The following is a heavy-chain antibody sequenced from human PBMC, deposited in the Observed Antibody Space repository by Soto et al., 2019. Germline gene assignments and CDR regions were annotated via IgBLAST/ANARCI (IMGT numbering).Heavy chain of an antibody. CDR1: GFTFSSYE. D-gene: IGHD2-21*02. V-gene: IGHV3-48*03. J-gene: IGHJ4*02. CDR3: ARDPGYGGDPPLYYFDY. CDR2: ISSSGSTI. Sequence: GGSLRLSCAASGFTFSSYEMNWVRQAPGKGLEWVSYISSSGSTIYYADFVKGRFSISRDNAKNSLFLQMSSLRAEDTAVYYCARDPGYGGDPPLYYFDYWGQGTLVTVSS.